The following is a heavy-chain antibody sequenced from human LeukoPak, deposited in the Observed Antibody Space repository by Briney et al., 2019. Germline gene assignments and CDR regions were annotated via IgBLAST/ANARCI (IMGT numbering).Heavy chain of an antibody. V-gene: IGHV3-23*01. CDR3: ARDYYDSSGYYYRGDAFDI. J-gene: IGHJ3*02. D-gene: IGHD3-22*01. CDR2: ISGSGGST. CDR1: GFTFSSYA. Sequence: GGSLRLSCAASGFTFSSYAMSWVRQAPGKGLEWVSAISGSGGSTYYADSVKGRFTISRDNSKNTLYLQMNSLRAEDTAVYYCARDYYDSSGYYYRGDAFDIWGQGTMVTVSS.